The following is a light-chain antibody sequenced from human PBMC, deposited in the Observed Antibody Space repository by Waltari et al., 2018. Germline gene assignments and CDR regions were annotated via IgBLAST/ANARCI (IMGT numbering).Light chain of an antibody. J-gene: IGKJ2*01. CDR1: PNLTKRY. V-gene: IGKV3-20*01. CDR3: QQYGSSVLYT. Sequence: VLTQSPATLSLSPGERATLSCRASPNLTKRYLAWYQQKPGQAPRLLIYGASSRAAGIPDRFSGSGSGTDFTLTISRLEPEDFAVYYCQQYGSSVLYTFGQGTKLEIK. CDR2: GAS.